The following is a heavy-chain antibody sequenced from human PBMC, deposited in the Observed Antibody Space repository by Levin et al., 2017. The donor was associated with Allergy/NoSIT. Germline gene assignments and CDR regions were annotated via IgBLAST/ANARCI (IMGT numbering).Heavy chain of an antibody. J-gene: IGHJ6*03. CDR2: IYYSGST. CDR1: GGSISSGGYY. CDR3: AREGSGYDTGYYYYYMDV. V-gene: IGHV4-31*03. Sequence: SETLSLTCTVSGGSISSGGYYWSWIRQHPGKGLEWIGYIYYSGSTYYNPSLKSRVTISVDTSKNQFSLKLSSVTAADTAVYYCAREGSGYDTGYYYYYMDVWGKGTTVTVSS. D-gene: IGHD5-12*01.